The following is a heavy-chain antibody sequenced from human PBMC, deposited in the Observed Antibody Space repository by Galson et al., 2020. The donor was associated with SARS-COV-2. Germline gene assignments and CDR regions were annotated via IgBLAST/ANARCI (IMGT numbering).Heavy chain of an antibody. Sequence: GGSLRLSCAASGFTVSSNYMSWVRQAPVKGLEWFSVIYSGDSTYYADSVKGRFTISRDNIKNTLYLQMTSLRVEDTAVYYCARERNRRAVATTFQHWGQGTLVTVSS. J-gene: IGHJ1*01. D-gene: IGHD6-19*01. CDR1: GFTVSSNY. V-gene: IGHV3-66*01. CDR2: IYSGDST. CDR3: ARERNRRAVATTFQH.